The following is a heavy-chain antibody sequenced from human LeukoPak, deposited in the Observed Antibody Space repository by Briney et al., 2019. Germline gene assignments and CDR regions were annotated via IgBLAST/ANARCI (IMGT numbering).Heavy chain of an antibody. J-gene: IGHJ5*02. D-gene: IGHD3-10*01. CDR1: GGSFSGYY. V-gene: IGHV4-34*01. CDR2: INHSGST. CDR3: ARSGSGSLNWFDP. Sequence: SETLSLTCAVYGGSFSGYYWSWIRQPPGKGLEWIGEINHSGSTNYNPSLKRRATISVEPSKNQFSLKLSSVTAADTAVYYCARSGSGSLNWFDPWGQGTLVTVSS.